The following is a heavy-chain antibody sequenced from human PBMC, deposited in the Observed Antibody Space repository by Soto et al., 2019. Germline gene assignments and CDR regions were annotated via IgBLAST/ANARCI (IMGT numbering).Heavy chain of an antibody. CDR1: GCRLTSYW. J-gene: IGHJ6*02. D-gene: IGHD3-3*01. V-gene: IGHV5-10-1*01. Sequence: GESLRISWKGSGCRLTSYWSSWVRQMPGKGLKWMGRIDPSDSYTNYSPSFQGHVTISADTSKNQVVLRMTNMDPLDTATYYCARIWTLYGMDVWGQGTTVTVSS. CDR2: IDPSDSYT. CDR3: ARIWTLYGMDV.